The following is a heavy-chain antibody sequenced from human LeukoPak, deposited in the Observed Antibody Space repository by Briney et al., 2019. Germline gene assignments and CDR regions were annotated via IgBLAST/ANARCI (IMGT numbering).Heavy chain of an antibody. CDR2: IYYSGST. Sequence: SETLSLTCTVSGVSVSSGSNYWSWIRQPPGKRLEWIGYIYYSGSTNYNPSLKSRVTISIDTSKNQFSLKLTSVTAADTAVYYCARRNDFGIWGQGTMVTVSS. CDR1: GVSVSSGSNY. J-gene: IGHJ3*02. CDR3: ARRNDFGI. V-gene: IGHV4-61*01.